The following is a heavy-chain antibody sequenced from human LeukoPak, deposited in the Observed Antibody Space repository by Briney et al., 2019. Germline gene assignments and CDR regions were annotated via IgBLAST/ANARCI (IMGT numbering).Heavy chain of an antibody. CDR3: AKDHSPTY. J-gene: IGHJ4*02. V-gene: IGHV3-23*01. D-gene: IGHD1-1*01. CDR2: ISGSGGST. Sequence: GGSLRLSCAASGFTFGSHAMSWVRQAPGKGLEWVSGISGSGGSTYYADSVKGRFTISRDNSKNTLYMQMNSLRVEDTAVYYCAKDHSPTYWGQGTLVTVSS. CDR1: GFTFGSHA.